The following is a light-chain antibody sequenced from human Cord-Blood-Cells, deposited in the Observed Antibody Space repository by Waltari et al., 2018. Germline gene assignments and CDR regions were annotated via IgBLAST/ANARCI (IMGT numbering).Light chain of an antibody. CDR1: QSSSSY. CDR3: QQSYSTPRT. V-gene: IGKV1-39*01. CDR2: AAS. Sequence: DIQMTQSPSSLSASVGDRVTITCRASQSSSSYLNWYQQKPGKAPKLLIDAASSLQSGVPSRFSGSGSGTDFTLTISSLQPEDFATYYCQQSYSTPRTFGQGTKVEIK. J-gene: IGKJ1*01.